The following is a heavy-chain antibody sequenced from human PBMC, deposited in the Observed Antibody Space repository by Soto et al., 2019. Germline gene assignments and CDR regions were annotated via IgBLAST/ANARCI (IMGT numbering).Heavy chain of an antibody. CDR2: INHSGST. Sequence: SETLSLTCAVYGGSFSGYYWSWIRQPPGKGLEWIGEINHSGSTNYNPSLKSRVTISVDTSKNQFSLKLSSVTAADTAVYYCARGLRTDFPTYYYYMDVWGKGTTVTVSS. V-gene: IGHV4-34*01. CDR3: ARGLRTDFPTYYYYMDV. CDR1: GGSFSGYY. J-gene: IGHJ6*03. D-gene: IGHD3-3*01.